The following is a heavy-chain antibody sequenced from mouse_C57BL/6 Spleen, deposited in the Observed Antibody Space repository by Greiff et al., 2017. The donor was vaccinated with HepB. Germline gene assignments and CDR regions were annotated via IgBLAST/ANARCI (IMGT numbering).Heavy chain of an antibody. CDR2: IDPSDSYT. J-gene: IGHJ2*01. V-gene: IGHV1-50*01. Sequence: QVQLQQPGAELVKPGASVKLSCKASGYTFTSYWMQWVKQRPGQGLEWIGEIDPSDSYTNYNQKFKGKATLTVDTSSSTAYMQLSCLASEDSAVYYCASVITWGQGTTLTVSS. D-gene: IGHD1-1*01. CDR1: GYTFTSYW. CDR3: ASVIT.